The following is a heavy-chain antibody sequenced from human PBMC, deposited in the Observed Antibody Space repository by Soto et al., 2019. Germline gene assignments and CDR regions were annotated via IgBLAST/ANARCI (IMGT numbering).Heavy chain of an antibody. Sequence: QVQLVESGGGVVQPGRSLRLSCAASGFTFSSSAMHWVRQAPGKGPEWVAVISYDGSNKYYADSVKGRFTISRDNSKNTLYLQMSSLRAEDTAVYYCAKKEGDCSGGSCYIFDYWGQGTLVTVSS. V-gene: IGHV3-30*18. CDR1: GFTFSSSA. J-gene: IGHJ4*02. CDR3: AKKEGDCSGGSCYIFDY. CDR2: ISYDGSNK. D-gene: IGHD2-15*01.